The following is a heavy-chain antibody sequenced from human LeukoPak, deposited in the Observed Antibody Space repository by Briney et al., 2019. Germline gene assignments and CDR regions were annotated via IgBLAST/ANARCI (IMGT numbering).Heavy chain of an antibody. Sequence: GGSLRLSCAASGFTFSSYAMHWVRQAPGKGLEWVAVISYDGSNKYYADSVKGRFTISRDNSKNTLCLQMNSLSAEDTAVYYCARGVRNGYNYSYWGQGTLVTVSS. V-gene: IGHV3-30-3*01. D-gene: IGHD5-24*01. J-gene: IGHJ4*02. CDR1: GFTFSSYA. CDR3: ARGVRNGYNYSY. CDR2: ISYDGSNK.